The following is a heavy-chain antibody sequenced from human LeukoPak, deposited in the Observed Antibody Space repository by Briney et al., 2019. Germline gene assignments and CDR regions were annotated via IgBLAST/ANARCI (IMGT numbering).Heavy chain of an antibody. CDR3: ARDSSGWYYGY. Sequence: SGGSLRLSCAASGFTFSSYTMNWVRQAPGKGLEWVSSISSSSSYIYYADSVKGRFTISRDNAKKSLFLQMNSLRAEDTAVYYCARDSSGWYYGYWGQGTLVTVSS. D-gene: IGHD6-19*01. CDR1: GFTFSSYT. J-gene: IGHJ4*02. V-gene: IGHV3-21*04. CDR2: ISSSSSYI.